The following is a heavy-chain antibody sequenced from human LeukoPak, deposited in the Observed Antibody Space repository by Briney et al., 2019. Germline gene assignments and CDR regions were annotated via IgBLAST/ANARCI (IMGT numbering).Heavy chain of an antibody. V-gene: IGHV4-30-2*01. CDR1: GGSISSGDYY. J-gene: IGHJ4*02. CDR2: IYHSGST. D-gene: IGHD6-13*01. Sequence: PSETLSLTCTVSGGSISSGDYYWSWIRQPPGKGLEWIGYIYHSGSTYYNPSLKSRVTISVDRSKNQFSLKLSSVTAADTAVYYCARFISRGWTHSREQLYYFDYWGQGTLVTVSS. CDR3: ARFISRGWTHSREQLYYFDY.